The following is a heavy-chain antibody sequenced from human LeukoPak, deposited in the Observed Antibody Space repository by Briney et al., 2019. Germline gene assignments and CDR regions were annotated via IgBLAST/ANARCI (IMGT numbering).Heavy chain of an antibody. V-gene: IGHV1-2*02. Sequence: ASVKVSCKDSRYSFTDYYMHWVRQAPGQGLEWMGWINPKSGDTKYAQKFQGRITMTRDTSISTSYMELSRLRSDDTAVYYCARERCTTAGCDKSFDSWGQGTLITVSS. CDR3: ARERCTTAGCDKSFDS. J-gene: IGHJ4*02. CDR2: INPKSGDT. D-gene: IGHD2-2*02. CDR1: RYSFTDYY.